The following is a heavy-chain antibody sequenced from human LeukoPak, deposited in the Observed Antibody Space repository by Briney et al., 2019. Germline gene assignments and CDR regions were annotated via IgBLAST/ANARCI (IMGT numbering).Heavy chain of an antibody. D-gene: IGHD1-1*01. CDR3: ARGHDAWTFGY. CDR2: IYTSGSI. V-gene: IGHV4-4*07. J-gene: IGHJ4*02. CDR1: GDSISGYY. Sequence: PSEALSLTCSVSGDSISGYYWHWIRQPAGKGLEWIGRIYTSGSINYNPSLESRITVSLDMSGSQISLKLTSVTAADTAMYYCARGHDAWTFGYWGQGILVTVSS.